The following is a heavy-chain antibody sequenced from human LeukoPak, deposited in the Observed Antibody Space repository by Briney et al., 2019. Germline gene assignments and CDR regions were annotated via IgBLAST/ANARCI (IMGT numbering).Heavy chain of an antibody. CDR3: AKDTSPRLGYYYYGMDV. CDR2: ISGSGGST. Sequence: QTGGPLRLSCAASGFTFSSYAMSWVRQAPGKGLEWVPAISGSGGSTYYADSVKGRFTISRDNSKNTPYLQMNSLRAEDTAVYYCAKDTSPRLGYYYYGMDVWGQGTTVTVSS. V-gene: IGHV3-23*01. CDR1: GFTFSSYA. J-gene: IGHJ6*02. D-gene: IGHD3-22*01.